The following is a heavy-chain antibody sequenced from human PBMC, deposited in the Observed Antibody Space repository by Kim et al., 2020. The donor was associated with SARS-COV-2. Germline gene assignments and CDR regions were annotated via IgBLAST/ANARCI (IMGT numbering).Heavy chain of an antibody. V-gene: IGHV1-24*01. CDR3: ATGTPFKTISWFDP. Sequence: ASVKVSCKVSGCTFIELSMHWVRQAPGKGLEWMGGFDPEDGETIYAQKFQGRVTMTEDTSTDTAYMELSSLRSEDTAVYYCATGTPFKTISWFDPWGQGTLVTVSS. CDR2: FDPEDGET. D-gene: IGHD3-16*01. J-gene: IGHJ5*02. CDR1: GCTFIELS.